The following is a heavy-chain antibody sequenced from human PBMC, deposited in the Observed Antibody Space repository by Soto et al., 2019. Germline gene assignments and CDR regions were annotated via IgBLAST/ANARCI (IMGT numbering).Heavy chain of an antibody. CDR1: GFTFSSYA. Sequence: EVPLLESGGGLVQPAGSLRRSCTASGFTFSSYAMSWVRQAPGKGLEWVSAISGRGGSTYYADSVKGRFTISRDNSKNALCLQMDSLRADDTAVYYCAKEWGNYSSGLFDYWGQGALVTVAS. CDR3: AKEWGNYSSGLFDY. J-gene: IGHJ4*02. CDR2: ISGRGGST. D-gene: IGHD6-19*01. V-gene: IGHV3-23*01.